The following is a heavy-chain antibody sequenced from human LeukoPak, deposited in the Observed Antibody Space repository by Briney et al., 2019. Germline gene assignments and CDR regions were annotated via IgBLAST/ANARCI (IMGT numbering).Heavy chain of an antibody. V-gene: IGHV1-69*06. J-gene: IGHJ6*03. D-gene: IGHD6-13*01. CDR2: IIPIFGTA. CDR3: ARVVGLTGYSSNWYSGYYYYMDV. CDR1: GGTFSSYA. Sequence: ASVKVSCKASGGTFSSYAISWVRQAPGQGLEWMGGIIPIFGTANYAQKFQDRVTITADKSTSTAYMKLSSLRSEDTAVYYCARVVGLTGYSSNWYSGYYYYMDVWGKGTTATVSS.